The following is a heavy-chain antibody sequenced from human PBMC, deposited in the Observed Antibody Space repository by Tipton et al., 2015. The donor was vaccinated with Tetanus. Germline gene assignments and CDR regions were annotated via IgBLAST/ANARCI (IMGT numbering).Heavy chain of an antibody. J-gene: IGHJ6*02. CDR2: FNPLSAAI. CDR3: VGQRWERRSAGHGFFFYGLGV. CDR1: GGGFSKFA. Sequence: QVQLVQSGAEETKPGSSVKVPCKASGGGFSKFALSWVRHAPGQGLEWMGGFNPLSAAIHYAQKFPGRVKIDVDELTNTAHMDIRRLRPEDTAVYYFVGQRWERRSAGHGFFFYGLGVWGPGTTIIVSS. D-gene: IGHD1-26*01. V-gene: IGHV1-69*01.